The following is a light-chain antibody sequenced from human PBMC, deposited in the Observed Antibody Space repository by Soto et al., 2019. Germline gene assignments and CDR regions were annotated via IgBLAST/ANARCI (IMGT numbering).Light chain of an antibody. V-gene: IGKV3-15*01. Sequence: EIVMTQSPVTLAVSPGERASLSCRGSQSVSSNLAWYQQKPGQAPWLLIYGASTRATGLPAWFSGIGARTEFTLTISSQQSEYFAVYDRQHYNNWPTFFQDTKLDIK. J-gene: IGKJ1*01. CDR1: QSVSSN. CDR3: QHYNNWPT. CDR2: GAS.